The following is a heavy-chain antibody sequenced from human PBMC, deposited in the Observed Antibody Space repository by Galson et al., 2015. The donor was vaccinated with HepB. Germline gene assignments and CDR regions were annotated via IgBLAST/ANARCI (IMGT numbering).Heavy chain of an antibody. CDR2: TYYRSKWYN. CDR1: GDSFSSNSAA. Sequence: CAISGDSFSSNSAAWNWIRQSPSRGLEWLGRTYYRSKWYNNYAVSVKSRITINPDTTKNQFSLQLNSVTPEDTAVYYCTRGDLEMSYWGQGTLVTVSS. CDR3: TRGDLEMSY. V-gene: IGHV6-1*01. J-gene: IGHJ4*02. D-gene: IGHD1-1*01.